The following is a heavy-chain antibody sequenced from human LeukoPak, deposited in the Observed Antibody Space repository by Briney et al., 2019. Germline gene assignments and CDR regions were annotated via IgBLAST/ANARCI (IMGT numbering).Heavy chain of an antibody. CDR2: ISYDGSSK. CDR1: GFTFSNYA. Sequence: GRSLRLSCAASGFTFSNYAMHWLRQAPGKGLEGVAGISYDGSSKYYAGSGKGRFTLSRDNSKNSMYLQMNSLRPEDNAGYYCVRDSGFSGTYSGEDWGQGTLVTVSS. V-gene: IGHV3-30*04. D-gene: IGHD6-25*01. J-gene: IGHJ4*02. CDR3: VRDSGFSGTYSGED.